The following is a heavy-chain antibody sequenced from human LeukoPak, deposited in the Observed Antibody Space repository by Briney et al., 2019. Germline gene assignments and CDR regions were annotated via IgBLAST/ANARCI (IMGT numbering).Heavy chain of an antibody. D-gene: IGHD3-22*01. CDR2: INPSGGST. V-gene: IGHV1-46*01. CDR3: ATGNYYDSSGYYYYYYGMDV. CDR1: GYTFTSYY. Sequence: ASVKVSCKASGYTFTSYYMHWVRQAPGQGLEWMGIINPSGGSTSYAQEFQGRVTMTRDTSTSTVYMELSSLRSEDTAVYYCATGNYYDSSGYYYYYYGMDVWGQGTTVTVSS. J-gene: IGHJ6*02.